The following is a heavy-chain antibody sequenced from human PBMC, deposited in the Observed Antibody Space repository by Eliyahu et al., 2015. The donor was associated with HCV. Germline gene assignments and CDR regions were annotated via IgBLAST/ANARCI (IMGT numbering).Heavy chain of an antibody. CDR3: ARGGGIAAAGERGYYYYYYMDV. D-gene: IGHD6-13*01. Sequence: QVQLVESGGGVVQPGRSLRLSCAASGFTFSSXGXXWVRQAPGKGLEGVAVIWYDGSNKYYADSVKGRFTISRDNSKNTLYLQMNSLRAEDTAVYYCARGGGIAAAGERGYYYYYYMDVWGKGTTVTVSS. CDR1: GFTFSSXG. J-gene: IGHJ6*03. V-gene: IGHV3-33*01. CDR2: IWYDGSNK.